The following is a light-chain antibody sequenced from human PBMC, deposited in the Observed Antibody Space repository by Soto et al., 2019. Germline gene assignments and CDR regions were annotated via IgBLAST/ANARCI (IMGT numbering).Light chain of an antibody. CDR1: QTFSSW. CDR3: QHYNSYSEA. Sequence: DIQMTQSPSTLSGSVGDRVTITCRASQTFSSWLAWYQQKPGKAPKLLIYKASTLESGVPSRFSGSGSGTVFTLTISSLQPDDFATYYCQHYNSYSEAFGQGTKVELK. V-gene: IGKV1-5*03. CDR2: KAS. J-gene: IGKJ1*01.